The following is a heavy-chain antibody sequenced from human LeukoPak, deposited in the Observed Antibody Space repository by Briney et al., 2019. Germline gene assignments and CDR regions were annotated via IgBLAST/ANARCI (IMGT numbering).Heavy chain of an antibody. CDR2: ISSNGGST. V-gene: IGHV3-64D*09. J-gene: IGHJ4*02. CDR1: GFXFRSYV. CDR3: VKRGIVGATVY. D-gene: IGHD1-26*01. Sequence: GGSLRLSCSASGFXFRSYVMHWVRQAPGKGLEYVSAISSNGGSTYYADSVKGRFTISRDNSKNTLYLQMGSLRAEDTAVYYCVKRGIVGATVYWGQGTLVTVSA.